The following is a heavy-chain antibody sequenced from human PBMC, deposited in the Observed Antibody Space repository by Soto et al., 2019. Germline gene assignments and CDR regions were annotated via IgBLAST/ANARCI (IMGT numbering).Heavy chain of an antibody. CDR3: ARGFPVRGVITNYGMDV. J-gene: IGHJ6*02. CDR2: INPNSGGT. D-gene: IGHD3-10*01. V-gene: IGHV1-2*04. Sequence: ASVKVSCKASGYTFTGYHMHWVRQAPGQGLEWMGWINPNSGGTNYAQKFQGWVTMTRDTSISTAYMELSRLRSDDTAVYYCARGFPVRGVITNYGMDVWGQGTTVTVSS. CDR1: GYTFTGYH.